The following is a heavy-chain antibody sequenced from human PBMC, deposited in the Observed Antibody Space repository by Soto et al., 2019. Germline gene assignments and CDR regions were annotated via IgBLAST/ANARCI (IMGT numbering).Heavy chain of an antibody. CDR1: GGSISSYY. CDR3: ARDRYYGVDV. V-gene: IGHV4-59*01. CDR2: IYYTGST. J-gene: IGHJ6*02. Sequence: QVQLQESGPGLVRPSETLSLICNVSGGSISSYYWSWIRQPPGKGLEWIAYIYYTGSTNYNPSLKSRVTMSVDMSKNQFSLRLSSVTAADTAVYYCARDRYYGVDVWGLGTTVTVSS.